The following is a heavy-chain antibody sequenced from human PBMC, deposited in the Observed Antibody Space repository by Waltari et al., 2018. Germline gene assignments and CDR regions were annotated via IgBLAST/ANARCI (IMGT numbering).Heavy chain of an antibody. Sequence: QVQLVQSGAEVKKPGSSVKVSCKASGGTFSSYTISWVRQAPGQGLEWMGRIIPILGIANYAQKCQGRVTITADKSTSTAYMELSSLRSEDTAVYYCARVRYYDSSGYVYHYYYGMDVWGQGTTVTVSS. CDR2: IIPILGIA. V-gene: IGHV1-69*02. CDR1: GGTFSSYT. D-gene: IGHD3-22*01. CDR3: ARVRYYDSSGYVYHYYYGMDV. J-gene: IGHJ6*02.